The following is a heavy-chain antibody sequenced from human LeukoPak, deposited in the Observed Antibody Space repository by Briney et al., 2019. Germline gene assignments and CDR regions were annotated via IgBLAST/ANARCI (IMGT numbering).Heavy chain of an antibody. CDR1: GGSISSSSYY. V-gene: IGHV4-39*01. Sequence: PSETLSLTCTASGGSISSSSYYWGWIRQPPGKGLEWIGSIYYSGSTYYNPSLKSRVTISVDTSKNQFSLKLSSVTAADTAVYYCARPGDGSGSYYGYWGQGTLVTVSS. D-gene: IGHD3-10*01. CDR3: ARPGDGSGSYYGY. CDR2: IYYSGST. J-gene: IGHJ4*02.